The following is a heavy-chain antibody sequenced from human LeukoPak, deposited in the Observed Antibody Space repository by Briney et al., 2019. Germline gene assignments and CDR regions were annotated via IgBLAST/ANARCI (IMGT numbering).Heavy chain of an antibody. CDR2: IRSKAYGGTT. J-gene: IGHJ4*02. CDR1: GFTFGDYA. V-gene: IGHV3-49*03. Sequence: GGSLRLSCTASGFTFGDYAMSWFRQAPGKGLEGVGFIRSKAYGGTTEYAASVKGRFTISRDDSKSIAYLQMNSLKTEDTAVYYCTRDRWEQPPENYYFDYWGQGTLVTVSS. D-gene: IGHD1-26*01. CDR3: TRDRWEQPPENYYFDY.